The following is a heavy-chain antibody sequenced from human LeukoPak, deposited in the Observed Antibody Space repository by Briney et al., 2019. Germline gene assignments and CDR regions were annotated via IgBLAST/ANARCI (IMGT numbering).Heavy chain of an antibody. Sequence: ASVKVPCKASGYTFTSYDINWVRQATGQGLEWMGWMNPNSGNTGYAQKFQGRVTMTRSTSISTAYMELSSLRSEDTAVYYCLFRFSESDYWGQGTLVTVSS. J-gene: IGHJ4*02. V-gene: IGHV1-8*01. CDR2: MNPNSGNT. CDR1: GYTFTSYD. D-gene: IGHD3-3*01. CDR3: LFRFSESDY.